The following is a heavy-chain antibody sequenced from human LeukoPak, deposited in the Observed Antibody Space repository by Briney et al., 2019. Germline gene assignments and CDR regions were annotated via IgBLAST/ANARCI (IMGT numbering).Heavy chain of an antibody. CDR3: TRSYGSGSYDNYYYGMDV. CDR2: FSTNNGNT. D-gene: IGHD3-10*01. J-gene: IGHJ6*02. Sequence: AASVTVSCKAFGYTFTTYGISWVRQAPGQGLEWMGWFSTNNGNTNYAQKVQGRVTMRTDTSTSTAYMELRSLISDDTAVYYCTRSYGSGSYDNYYYGMDVWGQGTTVTVSS. V-gene: IGHV1-18*01. CDR1: GYTFTTYG.